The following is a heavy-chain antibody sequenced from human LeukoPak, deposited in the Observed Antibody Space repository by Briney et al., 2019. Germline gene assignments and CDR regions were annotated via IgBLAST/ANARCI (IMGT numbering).Heavy chain of an antibody. J-gene: IGHJ3*02. CDR1: GFTFSDYY. CDR3: ARDYVYYDRSGYYPHDAFDI. V-gene: IGHV3-11*04. D-gene: IGHD3-22*01. Sequence: PGGSLRLSCAASGFTFSDYYMSWIRQAPGKGLEWVSYISSSGSTMYYADSVKGRFTISRDNAKNSLYLQMNSLRAEDTAVYYCARDYVYYDRSGYYPHDAFDIWGQGTMVTVSS. CDR2: ISSSGSTM.